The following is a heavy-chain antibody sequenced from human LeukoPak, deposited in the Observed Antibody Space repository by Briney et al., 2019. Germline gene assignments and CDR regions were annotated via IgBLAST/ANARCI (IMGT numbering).Heavy chain of an antibody. CDR2: ISYSGST. Sequence: SETLSLTCTVSGGSISSYYWGWIRQPPGKGLEWIGSISYSGSTYYNPSLKSRVTIAVDTSKNQFSLKVTSVTAADTAVYYCATRGDYDLDYWGQGTLVTVSS. J-gene: IGHJ4*02. CDR3: ATRGDYDLDY. CDR1: GGSISSYY. V-gene: IGHV4-39*07. D-gene: IGHD3-22*01.